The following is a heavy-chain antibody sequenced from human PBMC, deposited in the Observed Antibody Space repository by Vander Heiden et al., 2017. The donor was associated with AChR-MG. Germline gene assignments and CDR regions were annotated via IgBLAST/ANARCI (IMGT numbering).Heavy chain of an antibody. CDR3: ARRGGTFS. V-gene: IGHV4-39*02. J-gene: IGHJ5*02. D-gene: IGHD3-16*01. CDR1: GGSITSPNNF. Sequence: QLLLQESGPGLVKPSETLSLTCTVSGGSITSPNNFWTWIRQPPGKGLEWVGTISYNEATYYNPSLKSRVTISMDTSKNHFSLRLNSVTAADTAVYYCARRGGTFSWGQGTLVTVSS. CDR2: ISYNEAT.